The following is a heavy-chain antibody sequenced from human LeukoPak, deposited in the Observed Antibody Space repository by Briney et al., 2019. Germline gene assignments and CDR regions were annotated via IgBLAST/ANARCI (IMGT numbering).Heavy chain of an antibody. CDR2: IHASGNT. V-gene: IGHV4-4*07. CDR3: ARVDSSGFSYY. J-gene: IGHJ4*02. Sequence: SETLSLTCTVSGGSISSYYWTWIRQPAGKGLEYLGRIHASGNTYYNPSLNSRVAISIDTSKNQFSLKVSSVAAADTAVYYCARVDSSGFSYYWGQGTLVTVSS. D-gene: IGHD3-22*01. CDR1: GGSISSYY.